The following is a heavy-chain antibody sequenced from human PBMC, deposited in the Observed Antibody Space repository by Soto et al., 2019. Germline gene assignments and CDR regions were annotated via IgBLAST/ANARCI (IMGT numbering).Heavy chain of an antibody. J-gene: IGHJ5*02. V-gene: IGHV4-34*01. CDR1: GGSFSGYY. D-gene: IGHD2-2*01. CDR3: ARWGIVVVPAANWFDP. CDR2: INHSGST. Sequence: TSETLSLTCAVYGGSFSGYYWSWIRQPPGKGLEWIGEINHSGSTNYNPSLKSRVTISVDTSKNQFSLKLSSVTAADTAVYYCARWGIVVVPAANWFDPWGQGTLVTVSS.